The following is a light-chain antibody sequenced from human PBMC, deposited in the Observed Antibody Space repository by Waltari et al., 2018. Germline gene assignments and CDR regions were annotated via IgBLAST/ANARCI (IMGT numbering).Light chain of an antibody. V-gene: IGLV4-69*01. J-gene: IGLJ3*02. CDR2: VNSDGSH. CDR3: ETGGHGTWV. Sequence: QLVLTQSPSASASLGASVKLTCTLSSGHSSNIIAWLQQQPGKGPRYLMKVNSDGSHRKGDEIPDRFSGSGSGAERDLTISSLQSEDEADYYCETGGHGTWVFGGGTKLTVL. CDR1: SGHSSNI.